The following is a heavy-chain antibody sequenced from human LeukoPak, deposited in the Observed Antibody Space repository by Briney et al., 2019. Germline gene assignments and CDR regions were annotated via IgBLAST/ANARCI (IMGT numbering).Heavy chain of an antibody. J-gene: IGHJ5*01. CDR3: TRDYGDYKGDS. CDR1: GFTFGDYA. CDR2: IRSKAYGGTT. D-gene: IGHD4-17*01. V-gene: IGHV3-49*04. Sequence: GGSLRLSCTASGFTFGDYAVIWVRQAPGKGLEWVGLIRSKAYGGTTEYAASVKGRISISRDDSKSIAYLQMNSLKTEDTAVYYCTRDYGDYKGDSWGQRTLVTVSS.